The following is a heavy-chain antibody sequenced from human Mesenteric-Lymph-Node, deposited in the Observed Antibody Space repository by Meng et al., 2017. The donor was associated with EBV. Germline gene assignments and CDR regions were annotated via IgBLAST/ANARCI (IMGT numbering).Heavy chain of an antibody. CDR3: ARVLRYFDWPLDY. CDR1: GFTFSDYY. D-gene: IGHD3-9*01. CDR2: ISSSGYTI. V-gene: IGHV3-11*01. J-gene: IGHJ4*02. Sequence: VPLVEAGGGLVKPGGSLKLSCAASGFTFSDYYMSWIRQAPGKGLEWVSYISSSGYTIYYADSVKGRFTISRDNTKASLYLQMNNLRAEDTALYYCARVLRYFDWPLDYWGQGTLVTVSS.